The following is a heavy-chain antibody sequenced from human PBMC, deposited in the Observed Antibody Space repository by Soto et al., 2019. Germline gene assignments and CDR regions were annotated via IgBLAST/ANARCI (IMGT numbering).Heavy chain of an antibody. CDR3: AKEKSSGWYFRWFDP. CDR1: GFTFDDYA. CDR2: ISWNSGSI. D-gene: IGHD6-19*01. J-gene: IGHJ5*02. V-gene: IGHV3-9*01. Sequence: EVQLVESGGGLVQPGRSLRLSCAASGFTFDDYAMHWVRQAPGKGLEWVSGISWNSGSIGYADSVKGRFTISRDNAKNSLYLQMNSLRAEDTALYYCAKEKSSGWYFRWFDPWGQRTLVTVSS.